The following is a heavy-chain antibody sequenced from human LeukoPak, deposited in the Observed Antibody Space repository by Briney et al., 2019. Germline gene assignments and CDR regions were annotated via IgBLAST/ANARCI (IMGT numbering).Heavy chain of an antibody. CDR2: IYPGDSDT. J-gene: IGHJ4*02. CDR1: GYSFTSYW. CDR3: ARTYYVWGSYRSFDY. V-gene: IGHV5-51*01. Sequence: GESLKISCKGSGYSFTSYWIGWVRQMPGKGLEWMGIIYPGDSDTRYSPSSQGQVTISADKSISTAYLQWSSLKASDTAMYYCARTYYVWGSYRSFDYWGQGTLVTVSS. D-gene: IGHD3-16*02.